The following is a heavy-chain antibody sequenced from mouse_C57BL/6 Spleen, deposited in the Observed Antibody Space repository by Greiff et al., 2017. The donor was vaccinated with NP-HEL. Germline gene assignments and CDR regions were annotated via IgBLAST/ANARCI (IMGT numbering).Heavy chain of an antibody. Sequence: EVQLQQSGAELVRPGASVKLSCTASGFNIKDDYMHWVKQRPEQGLEWIGWIDPENGDTEYASKFQGKATITADTSSNTAYLQLSSLTSEDTAVYYCTTLHSNLFAYWGQGTLVTVSA. CDR2: IDPENGDT. D-gene: IGHD2-5*01. J-gene: IGHJ3*01. CDR1: GFNIKDDY. CDR3: TTLHSNLFAY. V-gene: IGHV14-4*01.